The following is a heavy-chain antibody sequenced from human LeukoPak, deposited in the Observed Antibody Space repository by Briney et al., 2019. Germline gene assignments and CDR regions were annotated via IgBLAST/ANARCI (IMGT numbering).Heavy chain of an antibody. D-gene: IGHD3-22*01. CDR2: MDPNSGNT. CDR3: ARMTYDGSGSNPNWFDP. CDR1: GYTFTNYD. J-gene: IGHJ5*02. Sequence: GASVKVSCKASGYTFTNYDINWVRQATGQGLEWMGWMDPNSGNTGYAQRFQGRITMTRDTSTSTAYMELSSLRSDDTAIYFCARMTYDGSGSNPNWFDPWGQGTQVTVSS. V-gene: IGHV1-8*01.